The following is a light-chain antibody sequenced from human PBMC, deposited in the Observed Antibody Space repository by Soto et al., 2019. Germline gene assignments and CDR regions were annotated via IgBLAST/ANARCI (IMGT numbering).Light chain of an antibody. J-gene: IGKJ2*01. CDR1: QSVRSN. V-gene: IGKV3-15*01. CDR3: QQYGSSHT. CDR2: GAS. Sequence: EIVMTQSPATLSVSPGERATLSCRASQSVRSNLAWYQQKLGQAPRLLIYGASTRATGIPARFSGSGSGTEFTLTISSLQSEDFAVYYCQQYGSSHTFGQGTKLEIK.